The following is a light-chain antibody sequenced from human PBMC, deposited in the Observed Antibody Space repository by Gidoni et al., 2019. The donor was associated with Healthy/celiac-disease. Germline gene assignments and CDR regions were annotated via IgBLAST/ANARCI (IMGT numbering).Light chain of an antibody. V-gene: IGKV1-39*01. Sequence: IQLTQSPSSLSASVGARVTITCRESQSISSYLNWYQQKPGKATKLLIYAAYSLKSGVTSRVSGSGSGTEFTLNSSSLQTEDFATYYGQQSYSTPPWTFGQGTKVEIK. CDR3: QQSYSTPPWT. CDR1: QSISSY. J-gene: IGKJ1*01. CDR2: AAY.